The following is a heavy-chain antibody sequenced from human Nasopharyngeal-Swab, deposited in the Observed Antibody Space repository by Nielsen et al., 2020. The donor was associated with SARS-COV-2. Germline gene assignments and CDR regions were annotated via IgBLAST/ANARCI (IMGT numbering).Heavy chain of an antibody. CDR3: ARKMYRSGWYKRRVFAFDI. D-gene: IGHD6-19*01. V-gene: IGHV4-39*01. Sequence: SETLSLTCTVSGGSISSSSYYWGWIRQPPGQGLEWLGSIYYSGSTYSNPSLESRVTISVDTSKNQFSLKLSSVTAADTSVYYCARKMYRSGWYKRRVFAFDIWGQGTMVTVSS. CDR1: GGSISSSSYY. CDR2: IYYSGST. J-gene: IGHJ3*02.